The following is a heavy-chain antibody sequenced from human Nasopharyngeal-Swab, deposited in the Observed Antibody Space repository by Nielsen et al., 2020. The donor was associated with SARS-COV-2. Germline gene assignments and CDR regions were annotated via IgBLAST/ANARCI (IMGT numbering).Heavy chain of an antibody. CDR1: GVRFSSYA. J-gene: IGHJ4*02. V-gene: IGHV3-23*01. CDR3: ARDGDYSGWELTDY. CDR2: ISGSAGST. Sequence: GESLKISCVDSGVRFSSYAMSWVRQTPGKGLERVSGISGSAGSTYYADSVKGRFTISRDNSKKTVYLQMNSLRAEDTAVYYCARDGDYSGWELTDYWGQGTLVTVSS. D-gene: IGHD1-26*01.